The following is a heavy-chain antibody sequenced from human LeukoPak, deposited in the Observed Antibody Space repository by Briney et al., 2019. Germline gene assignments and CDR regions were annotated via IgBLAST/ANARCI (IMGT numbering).Heavy chain of an antibody. CDR3: TRQDTMIVVFSNPNYYYYMDV. Sequence: SETLSLTCIVSGGSISSSCYYWVRIRQPPGKGLKGIVNGYDSGSTYYNPSLKSRVTIAVDTSKNQFSLKLRSVTAADTAVYYCTRQDTMIVVFSNPNYYYYMDVWGKGTTVTVSS. V-gene: IGHV4-39*01. CDR2: GYDSGST. J-gene: IGHJ6*03. CDR1: GGSISSSCYY. D-gene: IGHD3-22*01.